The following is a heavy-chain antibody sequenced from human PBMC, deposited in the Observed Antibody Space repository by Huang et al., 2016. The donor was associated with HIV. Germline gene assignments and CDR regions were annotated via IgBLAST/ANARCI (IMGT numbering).Heavy chain of an antibody. Sequence: VESGGRSVQPGGSIKLSCVGSTFTFGAYWMRWVRQPPGKGLEWVAKIKQNEIERYYVDSVKGRFNSSRDNARKVLFLEMDDLRVEDTAIYFCATKTAGMDIWGQGTTVTVSS. CDR1: TFTFGAYW. D-gene: IGHD1-7*01. CDR3: ATKTAGMDI. CDR2: IKQNEIER. V-gene: IGHV3-7*01. J-gene: IGHJ6*02.